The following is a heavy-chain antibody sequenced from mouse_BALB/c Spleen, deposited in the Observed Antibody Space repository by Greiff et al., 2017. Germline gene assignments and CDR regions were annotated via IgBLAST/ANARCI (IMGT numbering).Heavy chain of an antibody. CDR1: GYSITSDYA. D-gene: IGHD2-2*01. J-gene: IGHJ4*01. V-gene: IGHV3-2*02. CDR3: ARGVYYGYDGGAMDY. Sequence: EVQLQESGPGLVKPSQSLSLTCTVTGYSITSDYAWNWIRQFPGNKLEWMGYISYSGSTSYNPSLKSRISITRDTSKNQFFLQLNSVTTEDTATYYCARGVYYGYDGGAMDYWGQGTSVTVSS. CDR2: ISYSGST.